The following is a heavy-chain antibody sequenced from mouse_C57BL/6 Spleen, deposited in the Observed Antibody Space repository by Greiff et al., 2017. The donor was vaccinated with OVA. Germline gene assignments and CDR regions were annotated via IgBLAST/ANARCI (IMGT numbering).Heavy chain of an antibody. CDR3: ARHITTVVATRYFDV. J-gene: IGHJ1*03. Sequence: VESGGDLVKPGGSLKLSCAASGFTFSSYGMSWVRQTPDKRLEWVATISSGGSYTSYPDSVKGRFTISRDNAKNTLYLQMSSLKSEDTAMYYCARHITTVVATRYFDVWGTGTTVTVSS. D-gene: IGHD1-1*01. CDR1: GFTFSSYG. CDR2: ISSGGSYT. V-gene: IGHV5-6*01.